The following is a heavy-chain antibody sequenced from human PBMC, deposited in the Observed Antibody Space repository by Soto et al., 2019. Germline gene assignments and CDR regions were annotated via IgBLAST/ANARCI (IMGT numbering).Heavy chain of an antibody. Sequence: SETLSLTCTVSGGSRISYDWSWIRQPPGRGLEWIGFIYYAGSTKYNPSLNSRVTISVDTSKNQFSLTVTSVTAADTAVYYCASRIVATETFDYWGQGTLVTVSS. CDR1: GGSRISYD. CDR3: ASRIVATETFDY. D-gene: IGHD5-12*01. CDR2: IYYAGST. V-gene: IGHV4-59*08. J-gene: IGHJ4*02.